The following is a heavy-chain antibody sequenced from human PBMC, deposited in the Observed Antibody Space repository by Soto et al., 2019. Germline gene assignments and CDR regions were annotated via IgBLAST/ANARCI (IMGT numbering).Heavy chain of an antibody. J-gene: IGHJ4*02. V-gene: IGHV1-2*04. CDR1: GYTFTGYY. CDR2: INPNSGGT. CDR3: ARGRTIFGVVEDDLNY. D-gene: IGHD3-3*01. Sequence: QVQLVQSGAEVKKPGASVKVSCKASGYTFTGYYMHWVRQAPGQGLEWMGWINPNSGGTNYAQKFQGWVTMTRDTSISTAYMELSRLRSDDTAVYYCARGRTIFGVVEDDLNYWGQGTLVTVSS.